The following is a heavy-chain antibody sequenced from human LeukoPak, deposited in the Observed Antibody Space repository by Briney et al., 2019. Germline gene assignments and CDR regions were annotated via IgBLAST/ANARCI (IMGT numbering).Heavy chain of an antibody. CDR1: GFSFSSYA. J-gene: IGHJ4*02. D-gene: IGHD1-14*01. CDR3: AKDRSGTHSDFDY. V-gene: IGHV3-23*01. Sequence: PGGSLRLSCAASGFSFSSYAMTRVRQAPGKGLEWVSAISASGGTTYYVDSVKGRFTISRDNAKNTLYPQMNSLRAEDTAVYYCAKDRSGTHSDFDYWGQGTLVTVSS. CDR2: ISASGGTT.